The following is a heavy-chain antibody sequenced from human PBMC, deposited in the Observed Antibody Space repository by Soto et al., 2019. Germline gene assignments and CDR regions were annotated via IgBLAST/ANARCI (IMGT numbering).Heavy chain of an antibody. V-gene: IGHV4-31*03. J-gene: IGHJ6*04. Sequence: SETLSLTCTVSGGSISSGGYYWSWIRQHPGKGLEWIGYIYYSGSTYYNPSLKSRVTISVDTSKNQFSLKLSSVTAADTAVYYCARDDVLCDGGRCYGVPLDVWGKGTKVTVSS. CDR3: ARDDVLCDGGRCYGVPLDV. CDR1: GGSISSGGYY. D-gene: IGHD2-15*01. CDR2: IYYSGST.